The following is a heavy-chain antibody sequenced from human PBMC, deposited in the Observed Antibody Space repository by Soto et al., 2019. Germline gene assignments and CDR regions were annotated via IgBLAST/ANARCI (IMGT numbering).Heavy chain of an antibody. CDR3: ATLPGYSSGFDY. V-gene: IGHV1-24*01. J-gene: IGHJ4*02. CDR2: FDPEDGET. Sequence: DGGKVSCNVAGYTLTELSMHWVRQAPGKGLEWMGGFDPEDGETIYAQKFQGRVTMTEDTSTDTAYMELSSLRSEDTAVYYCATLPGYSSGFDYWGQGNLVTVSS. CDR1: GYTLTELS. D-gene: IGHD6-19*01.